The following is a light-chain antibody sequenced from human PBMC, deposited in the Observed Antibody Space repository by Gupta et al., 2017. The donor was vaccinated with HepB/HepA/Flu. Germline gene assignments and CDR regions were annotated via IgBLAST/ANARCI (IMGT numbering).Light chain of an antibody. Sequence: DIVMTQSPDSLAVSLGERATINCKSSQSVLYSSNNKNYLAWYQQKPGQPPKLLMYWASTRESGVPDRFSGRGSGTDFTLTISSMHAEAVAVYYCQQYYSTPWTFGQGTKVEIK. CDR2: WAS. CDR1: QSVLYSSNNKNY. CDR3: QQYYSTPWT. V-gene: IGKV4-1*01. J-gene: IGKJ1*01.